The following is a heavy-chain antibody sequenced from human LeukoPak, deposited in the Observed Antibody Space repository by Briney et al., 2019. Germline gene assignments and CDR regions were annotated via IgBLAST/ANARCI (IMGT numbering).Heavy chain of an antibody. CDR1: GYTFTSYG. J-gene: IGHJ4*02. Sequence: ASVKVSCKASGYTFTSYGISWVRQAPGQGLEWMGWISAYNGNTNYAQKLQGRVTMTTDTSTSTAYMELRSLRSDDTAVYYCARDWHSSGHSRGSVYFDYWGQGTLVTVSS. CDR2: ISAYNGNT. V-gene: IGHV1-18*01. CDR3: ARDWHSSGHSRGSVYFDY. D-gene: IGHD3-22*01.